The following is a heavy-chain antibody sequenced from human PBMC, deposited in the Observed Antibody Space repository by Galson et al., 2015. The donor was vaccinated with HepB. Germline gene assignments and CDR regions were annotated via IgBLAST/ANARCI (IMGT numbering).Heavy chain of an antibody. CDR1: GFTFSSHG. D-gene: IGHD2-2*01. CDR2: IMHSSSTI. Sequence: SLRLSCAASGFTFSSHGMNWVRQAPGKGLEWLSFIMHSSSTIYYADSVRGRFTISRDNAKNSLYLQMNSLRVEDTAVYYCARDHCSSTSCKFFDSWGQGTLVTVSS. V-gene: IGHV3-48*01. CDR3: ARDHCSSTSCKFFDS. J-gene: IGHJ4*02.